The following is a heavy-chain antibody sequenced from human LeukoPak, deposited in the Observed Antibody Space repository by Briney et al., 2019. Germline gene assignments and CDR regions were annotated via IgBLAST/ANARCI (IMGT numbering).Heavy chain of an antibody. V-gene: IGHV1-69*15. CDR2: IIPIFGTA. Sequence: GSSVKVSCKASGCTFSSYAISWVRQAPGQGLEWMGRIIPIFGTANCAQKFQGRVTITADESTSTAYMELSSLRSEDTAVYYCASVDHFGVVNQASYYYYYYMDVWGKGTTVTVSS. CDR3: ASVDHFGVVNQASYYYYYYMDV. CDR1: GCTFSSYA. D-gene: IGHD3-3*01. J-gene: IGHJ6*03.